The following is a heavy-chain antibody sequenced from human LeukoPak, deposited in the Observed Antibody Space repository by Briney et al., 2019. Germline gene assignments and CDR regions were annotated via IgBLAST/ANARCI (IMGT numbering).Heavy chain of an antibody. CDR2: ISSSSSYI. Sequence: GGSLRLSCAASGFTFSSYSMNWVRQAPGELLEWVSSISSSSSYIYYADSVKGRFTISRDNAKNSLYLQMNSLRAEDTAVYYCARHERGHFGWGQGTLVTVSS. CDR1: GFTFSSYS. V-gene: IGHV3-21*01. D-gene: IGHD3-3*01. CDR3: ARHERGHFG. J-gene: IGHJ4*02.